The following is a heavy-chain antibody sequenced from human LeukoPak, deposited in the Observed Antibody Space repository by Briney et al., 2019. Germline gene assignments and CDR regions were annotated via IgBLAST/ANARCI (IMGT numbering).Heavy chain of an antibody. V-gene: IGHV3-30*04. D-gene: IGHD6-13*01. Sequence: PGGSLRLSCAASGFTFSIYAMHWVRQAPGKGLEWVAVISYDGSNKYYADSVKGRFTISRDNSKNTLYLQMNSLRAEDTAVYYCARDAAQQQLAEFDYWGQGTLVTVSS. CDR3: ARDAAQQQLAEFDY. J-gene: IGHJ4*02. CDR1: GFTFSIYA. CDR2: ISYDGSNK.